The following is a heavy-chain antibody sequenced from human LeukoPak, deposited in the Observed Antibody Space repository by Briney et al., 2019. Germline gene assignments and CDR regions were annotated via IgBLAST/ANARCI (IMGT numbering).Heavy chain of an antibody. D-gene: IGHD5-24*01. Sequence: GGSLRLSCVTSGFTFSNCAMSWVRQAPGKGLEWVSTIHGASTFYSASVKGRSTISRDNSKNTLYLQMNSLRAEDTAIYYCAKDQAGDGYNSMWGQGTRVTVSS. CDR1: GFTFSNCA. CDR3: AKDQAGDGYNSM. CDR2: IHGAST. J-gene: IGHJ4*02. V-gene: IGHV3-23*01.